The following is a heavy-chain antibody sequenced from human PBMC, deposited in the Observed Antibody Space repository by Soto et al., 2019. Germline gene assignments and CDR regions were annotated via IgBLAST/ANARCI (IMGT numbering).Heavy chain of an antibody. CDR2: IFYSGIT. V-gene: IGHV4-59*02. D-gene: IGHD6-19*01. CDR3: ARVGSSGWSPDY. J-gene: IGHJ4*02. CDR1: GGSVSGHY. Sequence: SETLSLTCSGSGGSVSGHYCTWIRQSPWKGLEWIGYIFYSGITNYNPSLKNRVTISVDTSKNQFSLKLSSVTSADTAVYYCARVGSSGWSPDYWGRRTLVTVSS.